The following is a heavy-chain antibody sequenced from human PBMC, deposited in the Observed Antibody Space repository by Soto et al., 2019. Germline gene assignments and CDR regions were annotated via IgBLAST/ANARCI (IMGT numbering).Heavy chain of an antibody. CDR2: IKQDGGEK. CDR1: GFTFISDW. V-gene: IGHV3-7*04. D-gene: IGHD1-26*01. J-gene: IGHJ4*02. Sequence: GGSLRLSCAASGFTFISDWMSWVRQAPGKGLEWVANIKQDGGEKNYVDSVKGRFTISRDNAKKSLYLQMNSLRAEDTAVYYCGRDLRDWDSGSYSYDYWGQGTLVTVSS. CDR3: GRDLRDWDSGSYSYDY.